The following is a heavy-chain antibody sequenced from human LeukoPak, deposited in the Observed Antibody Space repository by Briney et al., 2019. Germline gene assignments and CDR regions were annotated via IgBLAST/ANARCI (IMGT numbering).Heavy chain of an antibody. D-gene: IGHD2-15*01. Sequence: GGSLRLSCAASGFTFSSYWMNWARQAPGKGLEWVASINHNGNVNYYVDSVKGRFTISRDNAKNSLYLQMSNLRAEDTAVYFCARGGGLDVWGQGTVVTVSS. CDR3: ARGGGLDV. CDR1: GFTFSSYW. CDR2: INHNGNVN. J-gene: IGHJ3*01. V-gene: IGHV3-7*03.